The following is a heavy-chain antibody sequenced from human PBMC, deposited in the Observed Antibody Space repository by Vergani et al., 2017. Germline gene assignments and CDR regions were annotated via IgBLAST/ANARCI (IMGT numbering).Heavy chain of an antibody. CDR1: GYILKNYY. V-gene: IGHV1-46*02. CDR2: LNPTTGHT. D-gene: IGHD2-21*01. Sequence: VQLVQSGAEVRTPGASVTVSCTASGYILKNYYIHWLRQAPGQAFEWMGILNPTTGHTTSAQKFMGRVDMTRDPSTDTSTRTVQMTLSSLRSEDTAVYYCARSIGYCAGATCRAYYFDHWGQGTRVTVSS. J-gene: IGHJ5*02. CDR3: ARSIGYCAGATCRAYYFDH.